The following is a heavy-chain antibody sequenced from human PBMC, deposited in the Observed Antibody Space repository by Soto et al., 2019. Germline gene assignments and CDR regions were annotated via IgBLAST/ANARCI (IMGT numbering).Heavy chain of an antibody. CDR2: IYYSGST. CDR1: GGSISSYY. Sequence: PSETLSLTCTVSGGSISSYYWSWIRQPPGKGLEWIGYIYYSGSTNYNPSLKSRVTISVDTSKNQFSLKLSSVTAADTAVYYCASARGYSYAFPGGEPYYFDYWGQGTLVTVSS. J-gene: IGHJ4*02. CDR3: ASARGYSYAFPGGEPYYFDY. V-gene: IGHV4-59*01. D-gene: IGHD5-18*01.